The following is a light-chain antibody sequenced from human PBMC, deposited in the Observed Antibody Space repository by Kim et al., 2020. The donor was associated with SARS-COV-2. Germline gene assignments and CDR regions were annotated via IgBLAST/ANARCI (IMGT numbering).Light chain of an antibody. J-gene: IGLJ3*02. CDR1: KLGNKY. CDR2: QDN. Sequence: SYELTQPPSVSVSPGQTASITCSGHKLGNKYACWYQQKPGQSPVLVIYQDNRRPSGIPERFSGSNSGNTATLTISGTQAIDEADYYCQVWDSSTWVFGGGTQLTVL. V-gene: IGLV3-1*01. CDR3: QVWDSSTWV.